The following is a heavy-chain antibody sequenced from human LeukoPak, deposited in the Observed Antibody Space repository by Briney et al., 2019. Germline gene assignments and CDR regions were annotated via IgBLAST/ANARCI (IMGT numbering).Heavy chain of an antibody. V-gene: IGHV3-43*02. Sequence: GSLRLSCAASGITFDDYAMHWVRQAPGKGLEWVSLISGDGGSTYYADSVKGRFTISRDNSKNSLYLQMNSLRTEDTALYYCAKDSGRGYSGYDFLYYYYYYGMDVWGQGTTVTVSS. J-gene: IGHJ6*02. CDR1: GITFDDYA. CDR3: AKDSGRGYSGYDFLYYYYYYGMDV. D-gene: IGHD5-12*01. CDR2: ISGDGGST.